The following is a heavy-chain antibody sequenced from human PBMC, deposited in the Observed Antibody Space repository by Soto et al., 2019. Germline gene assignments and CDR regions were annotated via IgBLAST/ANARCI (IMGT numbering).Heavy chain of an antibody. Sequence: PGGSLRLSCAASGFTFSSYSMNWVRQAPGKGLEWVSSISSSSSYIYYADSVKGRFTTSRDNAKNSLYLQMNSLRAEDTAVYYCARILGKHYDFWSGPMGWFDPWGQGTLVTVSS. CDR1: GFTFSSYS. D-gene: IGHD3-3*01. CDR3: ARILGKHYDFWSGPMGWFDP. J-gene: IGHJ5*02. CDR2: ISSSSSYI. V-gene: IGHV3-21*01.